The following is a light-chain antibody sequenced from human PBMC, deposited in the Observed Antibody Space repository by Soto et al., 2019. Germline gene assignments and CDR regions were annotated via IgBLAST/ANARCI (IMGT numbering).Light chain of an antibody. V-gene: IGKV3-20*01. CDR1: QSVSSSY. CDR3: QQYGSSPWT. Sequence: EIVLTQSPGTLSLSPGERATLSCRASQSVSSSYLAWYQQRPGQAPRLLIYGASSRATGIPDRFSGSGSGTDFTLTISRLEPEDFAVYYCQQYGSSPWTFGQWTKVDI. J-gene: IGKJ1*01. CDR2: GAS.